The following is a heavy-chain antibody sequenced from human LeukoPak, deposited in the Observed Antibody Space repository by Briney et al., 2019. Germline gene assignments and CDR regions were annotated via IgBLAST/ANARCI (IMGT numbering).Heavy chain of an antibody. D-gene: IGHD6-6*01. V-gene: IGHV1-46*01. CDR1: GYTFTSYG. CDR3: ARELWGSSFNSGFDY. CDR2: INPSGGST. J-gene: IGHJ4*02. Sequence: ASVKVSCKASGYTFTSYGISWVRQAPGQGLEWMGIINPSGGSTSYAQKFQGRVAMTRDMSTSTVYMELSSLRSEDTAVYYCARELWGSSFNSGFDYWGQGTLVTVSS.